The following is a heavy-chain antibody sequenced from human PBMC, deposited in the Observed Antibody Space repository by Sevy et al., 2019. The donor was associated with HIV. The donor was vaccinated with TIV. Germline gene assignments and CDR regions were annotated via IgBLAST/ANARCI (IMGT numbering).Heavy chain of an antibody. V-gene: IGHV3-21*01. CDR2: ISSSSSYI. CDR1: GFTFSSYS. D-gene: IGHD2-2*02. J-gene: IGHJ6*02. CDR3: ARDGRGGYCSSTSSHTTYYYYYGMDV. Sequence: GGSLRLSCAASGFTFSSYSMNWVRQAPGKGLEWVSSISSSSSYIYYADSVKGRFTISRDNAKNSLYLQMNSLRAEDMAVNYWARDGRGGYCSSTSSHTTYYYYYGMDVWGQGTTVTVSS.